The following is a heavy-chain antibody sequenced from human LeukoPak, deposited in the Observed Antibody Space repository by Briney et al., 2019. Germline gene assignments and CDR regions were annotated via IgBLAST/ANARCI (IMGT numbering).Heavy chain of an antibody. CDR2: IYYSGST. CDR1: GGSISSGGYY. CDR3: ARGMYYYDSSGYYYLDY. J-gene: IGHJ4*02. Sequence: PSQTLSLTCTVAGGSISSGGYYWSWIRQHPGKGLEWIGYIYYSGSTYYNPSLKSRVTISVDTSKNQFSLKLSSVTAADTAVYYCARGMYYYDSSGYYYLDYWGQGTLVTVSS. D-gene: IGHD3-22*01. V-gene: IGHV4-31*03.